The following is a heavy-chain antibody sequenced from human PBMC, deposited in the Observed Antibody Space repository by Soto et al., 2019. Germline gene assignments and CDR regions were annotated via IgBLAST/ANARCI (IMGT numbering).Heavy chain of an antibody. D-gene: IGHD6-13*01. V-gene: IGHV3-53*01. Sequence: SCAASGFTVSSNYMSWVRQAPGKGLEWVSVIYSGGSTYYADSVKGRFTISRDNSKNTLYLQMNSLRAEDTAVHYCARTIAAAGTPYDAFDIWGQGTMVTVSS. CDR3: ARTIAAAGTPYDAFDI. CDR2: IYSGGST. CDR1: GFTVSSNY. J-gene: IGHJ3*02.